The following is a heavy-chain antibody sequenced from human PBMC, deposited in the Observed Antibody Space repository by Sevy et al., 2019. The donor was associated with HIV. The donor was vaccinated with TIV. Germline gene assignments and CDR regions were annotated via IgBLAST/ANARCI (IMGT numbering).Heavy chain of an antibody. V-gene: IGHV3-23*01. D-gene: IGHD6-19*01. J-gene: IGHJ4*02. CDR1: GFTFSSYA. Sequence: GGSLRLSCAASGFTFSSYAMSWVRQAPGKGLEWVSAISGRGGSTYYADSVKGRFTISRDNSKNTLYLQMNSLGAEDTAVYYCAKDRASGWYLRNYFDYWGQGTLVTVSS. CDR2: ISGRGGST. CDR3: AKDRASGWYLRNYFDY.